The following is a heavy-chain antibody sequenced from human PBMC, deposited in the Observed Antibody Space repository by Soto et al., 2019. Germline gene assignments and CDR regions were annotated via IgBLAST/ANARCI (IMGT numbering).Heavy chain of an antibody. CDR3: ATGDIVVVPAAIFY. CDR2: ISYDGSNK. CDR1: GVTFSSYG. D-gene: IGHD2-2*01. V-gene: IGHV3-30*03. J-gene: IGHJ4*02. Sequence: QVQLVESGGGVVQPGRSLRLSCAASGVTFSSYGMHWVRQAPGKGLEWVAVISYDGSNKYYADSVKGRFTISRDNSKTTLYLQMNSLRAEDTAVYYCATGDIVVVPAAIFYWGQGTLVTVSS.